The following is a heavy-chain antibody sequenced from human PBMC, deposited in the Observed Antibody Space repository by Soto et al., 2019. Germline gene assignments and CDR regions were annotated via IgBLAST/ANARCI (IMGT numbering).Heavy chain of an antibody. Sequence: QVQLVQSGAEVKSPGASVRVSCEASGYTFTGYYLQWVRQAPGQGLEWMGWINPNSGGTNYAQKFEGWVTMTRDTSINTAYMELSRLTFDDTAVYYCARDTGVATVLTNWFGPWGQGTVVTVSS. V-gene: IGHV1-2*04. J-gene: IGHJ5*02. CDR3: ARDTGVATVLTNWFGP. CDR1: GYTFTGYY. D-gene: IGHD5-12*01. CDR2: INPNSGGT.